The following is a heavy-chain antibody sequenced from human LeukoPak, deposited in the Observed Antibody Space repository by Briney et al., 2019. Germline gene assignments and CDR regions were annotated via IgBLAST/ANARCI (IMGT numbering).Heavy chain of an antibody. CDR2: IIPIFGTA. D-gene: IGHD3-22*01. Sequence: ASVKVSCKASGGTFSSYAISWVRQAPGQGLEWMGGIIPIFGTANYAQKFRGRVTITADKSTSTAYMELSSLRSEDTAVYYCARAAAYYYDSSGYYYFDYWGQGTLVTVSS. CDR3: ARAAAYYYDSSGYYYFDY. CDR1: GGTFSSYA. J-gene: IGHJ4*02. V-gene: IGHV1-69*06.